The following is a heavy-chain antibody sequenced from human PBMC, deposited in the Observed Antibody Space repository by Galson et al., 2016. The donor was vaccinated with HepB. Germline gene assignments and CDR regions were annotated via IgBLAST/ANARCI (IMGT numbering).Heavy chain of an antibody. J-gene: IGHJ4*01. CDR3: ASHSLGYSYGYHWGY. D-gene: IGHD5-18*01. V-gene: IGHV4-39*01. Sequence: SETLSLTCSVSGDSISSSIYYWGWIRQPPGKGLEWIGSIYYSGSTSYNPSLKSRVTISVDTSKNQFSLKLSSVTAADTAVYYCASHSLGYSYGYHWGYWGHGTLVTVSS. CDR2: IYYSGST. CDR1: GDSISSSIYY.